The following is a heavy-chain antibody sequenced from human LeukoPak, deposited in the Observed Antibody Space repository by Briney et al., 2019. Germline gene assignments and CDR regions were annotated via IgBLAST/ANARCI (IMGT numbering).Heavy chain of an antibody. CDR3: AREDGGYYDFWSGYKYNWFDP. V-gene: IGHV4-39*07. CDR1: GGSISSSSYY. D-gene: IGHD3-3*01. CDR2: IYYSGST. J-gene: IGHJ5*02. Sequence: SETLSLTCTVSGGSISSSSYYWGWIRQPPGKGLEWIGSIYYSGSTYYNPSLKSRVTISVDTSKNQFSLKLSSVTAADTAVYYCAREDGGYYDFWSGYKYNWFDPWGQGTLVTVSS.